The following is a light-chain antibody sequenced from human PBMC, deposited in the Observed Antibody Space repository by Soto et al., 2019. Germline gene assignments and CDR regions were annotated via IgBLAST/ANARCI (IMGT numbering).Light chain of an antibody. CDR2: DVS. J-gene: IGLJ2*01. Sequence: QPVLTQPASVSGSPGQSITISCTGTSSDVGGYDYVSWYQQHPGKVPKLMIYDVSSRPSGVSNRFSGSKSGNTASLTISGLPAEDEADYYCSSYASSSSLVFGGGTKVTVL. CDR3: SSYASSSSLV. V-gene: IGLV2-14*01. CDR1: SSDVGGYDY.